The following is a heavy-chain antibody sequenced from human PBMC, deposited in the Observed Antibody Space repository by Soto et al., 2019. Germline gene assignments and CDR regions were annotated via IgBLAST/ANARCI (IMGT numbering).Heavy chain of an antibody. CDR1: GFTFSGYS. CDR3: ARQRGCDY. CDR2: IKQDGSEK. D-gene: IGHD1-1*01. Sequence: EVQLVESGGGLVQPGGSLRLSCAASGFTFSGYSMSWVRQAPGKGLEWVANIKQDGSEKYYVVSVKGRFTISRDNAKNSVYLKMNSLRADDTAVYYCARQRGCDYWGQGTLVTVSS. V-gene: IGHV3-7*01. J-gene: IGHJ4*02.